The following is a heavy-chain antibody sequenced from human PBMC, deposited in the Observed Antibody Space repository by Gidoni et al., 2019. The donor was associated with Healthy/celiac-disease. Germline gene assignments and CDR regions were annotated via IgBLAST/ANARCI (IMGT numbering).Heavy chain of an antibody. D-gene: IGHD5-12*01. V-gene: IGHV3-23*01. Sequence: EVQLLESGGGLVQPGGSLRLSCAASGFTFSSYAMSWVRQAPGKGLEWVSAISGSGGSTYYADSVKGRFTISRDNSKNTLYLQMYSLRAEDTAVYYCAKNSVVVATIYSYYFDYWGQGTLVTVSS. J-gene: IGHJ4*02. CDR1: GFTFSSYA. CDR2: ISGSGGST. CDR3: AKNSVVVATIYSYYFDY.